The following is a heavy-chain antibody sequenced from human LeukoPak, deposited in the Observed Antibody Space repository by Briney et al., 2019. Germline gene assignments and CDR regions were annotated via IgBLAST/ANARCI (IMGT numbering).Heavy chain of an antibody. CDR3: ARRVTDEHSGSYYFWFDP. CDR2: IIPIFGTA. V-gene: IGHV1-69*13. Sequence: ASVKVSCKASGYTFTSYYMHWVRQAPGQGLEWMGGIIPIFGTANYAQKFQGRVTITADESTSTAYMELSGLRSEDTAVYYCARRVTDEHSGSYYFWFDPWGQGTLVTVSS. D-gene: IGHD1-26*01. J-gene: IGHJ5*02. CDR1: GYTFTSYY.